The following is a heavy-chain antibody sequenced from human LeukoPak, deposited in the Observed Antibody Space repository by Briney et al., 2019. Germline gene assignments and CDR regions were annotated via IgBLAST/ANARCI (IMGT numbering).Heavy chain of an antibody. CDR3: AIAQSWDELFDS. CDR1: GIAVIGNY. CDR2: ISINTDT. Sequence: GGSLRLSCAASGIAVIGNYMSWVRQPPGKGLEWVSFISINTDTFYADSVRGRFTISRDSSKNTLFPQMNSLRDEDSAVYYCAIAQSWDELFDSWGQGTLVTVSS. D-gene: IGHD1-26*01. J-gene: IGHJ4*02. V-gene: IGHV3-53*01.